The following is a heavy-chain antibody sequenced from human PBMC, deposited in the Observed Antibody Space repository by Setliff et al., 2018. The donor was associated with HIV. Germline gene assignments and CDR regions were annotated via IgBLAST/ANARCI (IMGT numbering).Heavy chain of an antibody. J-gene: IGHJ3*02. CDR1: GGSISSHC. V-gene: IGHV4-59*11. CDR3: ARLTYCGPNCQSVGIGRAAFDI. CDR2: IYHFGNT. Sequence: SETLSLTCTVSGGSISSHCWSWIRQSPGKALEWIGYIYHFGNTNYNPSLKSLFTMSVDTSRNRVSLKLSSVTAADTAVYYCARLTYCGPNCQSVGIGRAAFDIWGQGTRVTV. D-gene: IGHD2-21*01.